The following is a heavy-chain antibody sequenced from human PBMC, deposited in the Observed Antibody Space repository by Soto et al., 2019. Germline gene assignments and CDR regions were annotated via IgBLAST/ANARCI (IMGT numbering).Heavy chain of an antibody. CDR3: ARGGYCSSASCYTEYYAMDF. Sequence: TPWISCVSARLSLTDHHTSMVRPAPGKGLELVDRTRNKANSDTTEYAASVKGRFTISRDDSKNSLYLQMNSLKTEETAVYYCARGGYCSSASCYTEYYAMDFWGQGTTVTGS. V-gene: IGHV3-72*01. J-gene: IGHJ6*02. CDR1: RLSLTDHH. CDR2: TRNKANSDTT. D-gene: IGHD2-2*02.